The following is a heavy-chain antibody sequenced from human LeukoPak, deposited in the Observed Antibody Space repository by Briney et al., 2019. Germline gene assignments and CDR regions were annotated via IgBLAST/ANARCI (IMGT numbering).Heavy chain of an antibody. Sequence: GGSLRLSCAASGFTFSSYWMSWVRQAPGKGLEWVANIKQDGSEKYYVDSVKGRFTISRDNAKNTLYLQMNSLRAEDTAVYYCARDQYNPRPPYYYYYMDVWGKGTTVTVSS. CDR3: ARDQYNPRPPYYYYYMDV. CDR2: IKQDGSEK. J-gene: IGHJ6*03. D-gene: IGHD1-14*01. V-gene: IGHV3-7*01. CDR1: GFTFSSYW.